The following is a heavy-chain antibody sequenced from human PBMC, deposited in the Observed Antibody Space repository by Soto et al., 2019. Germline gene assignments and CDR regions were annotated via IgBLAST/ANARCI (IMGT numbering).Heavy chain of an antibody. V-gene: IGHV3-33*01. D-gene: IGHD4-17*01. Sequence: PGGSLRLSCAASGFTFSSYGMHWVRQAPGKGLEWVAVIWYDGSNKYYADSVKGRFTISRDNSKNTLYLQMNSLRAEDTVVYYFARDRSPTMTTVTTWNYWGQGTLVTVSS. CDR2: IWYDGSNK. J-gene: IGHJ4*02. CDR1: GFTFSSYG. CDR3: ARDRSPTMTTVTTWNY.